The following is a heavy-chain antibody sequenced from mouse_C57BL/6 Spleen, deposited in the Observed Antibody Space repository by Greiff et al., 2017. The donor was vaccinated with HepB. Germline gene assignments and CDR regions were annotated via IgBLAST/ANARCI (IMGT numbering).Heavy chain of an antibody. J-gene: IGHJ3*01. CDR2: ISGGGGNT. CDR3: ARDYGSRRFAY. CDR1: GFTFSSYT. Sequence: EVKLVESGGGLVKPGGSLKLSCAASGFTFSSYTMSWVRQTPEKRLEWVATISGGGGNTYYPDSVKGRFTISRDNAKNTLYLQMSSLRSEDTALYYCARDYGSRRFAYWGQGTLVTVSA. V-gene: IGHV5-9*01. D-gene: IGHD1-1*01.